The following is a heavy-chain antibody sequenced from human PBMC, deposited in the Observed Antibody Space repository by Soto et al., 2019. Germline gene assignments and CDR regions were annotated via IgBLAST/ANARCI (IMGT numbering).Heavy chain of an antibody. J-gene: IGHJ4*02. Sequence: GASVKVSCKASGATFSSYAISWVRQAPGQGLEWMGGIIPVFGTANYAQKFQGRVTITADESTSTAYIELSSMRSEDTAVYYCTRYVSGVDNWGQGTLVTVSS. D-gene: IGHD3-16*01. CDR3: TRYVSGVDN. CDR2: IIPVFGTA. CDR1: GATFSSYA. V-gene: IGHV1-69*13.